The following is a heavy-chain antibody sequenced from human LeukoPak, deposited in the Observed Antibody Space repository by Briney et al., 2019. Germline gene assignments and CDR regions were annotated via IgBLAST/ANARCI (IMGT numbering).Heavy chain of an antibody. CDR3: AKCSSGGSCYRYGMEV. V-gene: IGHV3-23*01. Sequence: PGGSLRLSCEASGFTFSSYAMSWVRQAPGKGLEWVSVISSSGGNTNYADSVKGRFTSSRDKSKNTLYLQMNSLRAEDTALYYCAKCSSGGSCYRYGMEVWGQGTTVIVSS. CDR2: ISSSGGNT. D-gene: IGHD2-15*01. CDR1: GFTFSSYA. J-gene: IGHJ6*02.